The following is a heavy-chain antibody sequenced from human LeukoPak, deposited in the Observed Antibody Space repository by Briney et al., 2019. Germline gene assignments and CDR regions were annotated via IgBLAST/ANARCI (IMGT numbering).Heavy chain of an antibody. D-gene: IGHD3-22*01. Sequence: ASVKVSCKASGYTFTGYYMHWVRQAPGQGLEWMGWISAYNGNTNYAQKLQGRVTMTTDTSTSTAYMELRSLRSDDTAVYYCARGLYDSSVDYFDYWGQGTLVTVSS. CDR2: ISAYNGNT. V-gene: IGHV1-18*04. CDR1: GYTFTGYY. CDR3: ARGLYDSSVDYFDY. J-gene: IGHJ4*02.